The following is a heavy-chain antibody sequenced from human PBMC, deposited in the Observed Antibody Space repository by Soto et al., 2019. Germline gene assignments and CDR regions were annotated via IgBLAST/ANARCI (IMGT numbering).Heavy chain of an antibody. CDR2: ISGSGGST. CDR1: GFTFSSYA. J-gene: IGHJ4*02. D-gene: IGHD5-12*01. CDR3: ANSLSAYIVASN. V-gene: IGHV3-23*01. Sequence: GGSLRLSCAASGFTFSSYAMSWVRQAPGKGLEWVSAISGSGGSTYYADSVKGRFTISRDNSKNTLYLQMNSLRAEDTAVYYCANSLSAYIVASNWGQGTLVTVSS.